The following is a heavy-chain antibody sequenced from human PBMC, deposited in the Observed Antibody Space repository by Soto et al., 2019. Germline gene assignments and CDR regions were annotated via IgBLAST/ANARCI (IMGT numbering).Heavy chain of an antibody. D-gene: IGHD3-10*01. J-gene: IGHJ3*01. V-gene: IGHV3-48*03. CDR1: GFTFSTYE. CDR3: ATRSGGGGAFDF. CDR2: ISSSGRTT. Sequence: EVQLVESGGDLVQPGGSLRLSCAASGFTFSTYEMNWVRQAPGKGLEWVSYISSSGRTTYYADSVKGRLTISRDNAKNSLYLQMNSVRAGDTAVYYCATRSGGGGAFDFWGQGTMVTVSS.